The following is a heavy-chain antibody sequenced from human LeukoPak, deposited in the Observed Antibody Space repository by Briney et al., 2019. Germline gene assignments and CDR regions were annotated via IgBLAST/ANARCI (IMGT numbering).Heavy chain of an antibody. CDR3: ARGYNYGTF. Sequence: GGSLRLSCAASGFTFSSYWISWVRQAPGKGLEWVAKIKQDGSDKYYVDSVKGRFTISRDNAKNSLYLQMNSLRAEDTAVYYCARGYNYGTFWGQGTLVTVSS. D-gene: IGHD5-18*01. CDR1: GFTFSSYW. J-gene: IGHJ4*02. V-gene: IGHV3-7*04. CDR2: IKQDGSDK.